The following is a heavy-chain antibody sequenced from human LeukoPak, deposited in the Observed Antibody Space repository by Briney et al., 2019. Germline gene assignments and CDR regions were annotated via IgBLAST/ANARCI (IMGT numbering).Heavy chain of an antibody. D-gene: IGHD5-12*01. J-gene: IGHJ4*02. Sequence: PGGSLRLSCAASAFAFSTYTMIWVRQAPGKGLEWVSYISGSTGTIYYADSVKGRFTISRDNAKNSLYLQMNSLRAEDTAVYYSARVLSGYDSYFDCGGPGTLVTASS. CDR2: ISGSTGTI. V-gene: IGHV3-48*04. CDR3: ARVLSGYDSYFDC. CDR1: AFAFSTYT.